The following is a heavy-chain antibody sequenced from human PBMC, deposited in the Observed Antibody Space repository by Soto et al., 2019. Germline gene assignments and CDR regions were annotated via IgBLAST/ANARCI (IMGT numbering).Heavy chain of an antibody. CDR1: GYIFVSYG. V-gene: IGHV1-18*01. CDR3: VMVDNYVTPTPQDV. J-gene: IGHJ6*02. D-gene: IGHD3-16*01. Sequence: QVQLVQSGDEVKKPGASVKVSCKASGYIFVSYGIAWVRQAPGQGLEWMGWISPYTGNTHSATKVQGRLTMTTDTSPSTAYMDLGSLTSDDTAVYYCVMVDNYVTPTPQDVWGQGTTVTVSS. CDR2: ISPYTGNT.